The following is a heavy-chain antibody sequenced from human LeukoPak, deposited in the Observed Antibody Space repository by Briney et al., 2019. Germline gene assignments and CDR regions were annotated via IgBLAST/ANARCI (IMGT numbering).Heavy chain of an antibody. D-gene: IGHD5-24*01. V-gene: IGHV3-30-3*01. J-gene: IGHJ4*02. CDR3: ARALLVRNGYNYSPNYFDY. CDR2: ISYDGSNK. Sequence: GRSLRLSCAASGFTFSSYAMHWVRQAPGKGLEWVAVISYDGSNKYYADSVKGRFTISRDNSKNTLYLQMNSLRAEDTAVYYCARALLVRNGYNYSPNYFDYWGQGTLVTVSS. CDR1: GFTFSSYA.